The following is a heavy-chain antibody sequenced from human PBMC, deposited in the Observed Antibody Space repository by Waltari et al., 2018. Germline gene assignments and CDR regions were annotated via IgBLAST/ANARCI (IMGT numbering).Heavy chain of an antibody. V-gene: IGHV3-23*03. CDR2: VYGGGSPT. J-gene: IGHJ4*02. D-gene: IGHD4-4*01. Sequence: EVQVLESGGGWVQPGGSLRLCCVASGFACSTYSMPWVRQAPGKGLEWVSRVYGGGSPTHYADSVKGRFTISRDDSKNTLFLEMNSLRVEDTAVYYCAKDLRDYSNDYWGQGTLVTVSS. CDR3: AKDLRDYSNDY. CDR1: GFACSTYS.